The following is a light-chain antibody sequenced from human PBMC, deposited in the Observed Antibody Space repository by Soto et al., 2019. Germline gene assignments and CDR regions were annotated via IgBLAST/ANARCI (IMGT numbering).Light chain of an antibody. CDR2: EVT. CDR1: SSDVGSFNL. V-gene: IGLV2-23*02. CDR3: WSYAGSSTFFYV. Sequence: QSALTQSASVSGSPGQSITISCTGTSSDVGSFNLVSWYQQHPGKAPKLMIYEVTKRPSGVSNRFSGSKSGNTASLTISGLQAEDEADYYCWSYAGSSTFFYVFGSGTRSPS. J-gene: IGLJ1*01.